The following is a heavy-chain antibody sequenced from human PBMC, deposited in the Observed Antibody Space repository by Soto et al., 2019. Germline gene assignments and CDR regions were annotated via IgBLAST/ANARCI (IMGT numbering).Heavy chain of an antibody. D-gene: IGHD3-22*01. CDR1: GGTFSSYT. V-gene: IGHV1-69*08. CDR2: IIPILGIA. CDR3: ARESGSSGYLWYFDL. Sequence: QVQLVQSGAEVKKPGSSVKVSCKASGGTFSSYTISWVRQAPGQGLEWMGRIIPILGIANYAQKFQGRVTITADKSTSTAYMELSSLRSEDTAVYYCARESGSSGYLWYFDLWGRGTLFTVSS. J-gene: IGHJ2*01.